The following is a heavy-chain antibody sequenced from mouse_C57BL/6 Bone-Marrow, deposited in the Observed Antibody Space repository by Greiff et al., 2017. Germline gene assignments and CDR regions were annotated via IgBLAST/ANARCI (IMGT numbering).Heavy chain of an antibody. CDR1: GYTFTSYW. CDR2: IYPGSGST. Sequence: QVQLHQPGAELVKPGASVKMSCKASGYTFTSYWITWVKQRPGQGLEWIGDIYPGSGSTNYNEKFKSKATLTVDTSSSTAYMQLSSLTSEDSAVYYCARDGYDGAWFAYWGQGTLVTVSA. CDR3: ARDGYDGAWFAY. V-gene: IGHV1-55*01. D-gene: IGHD2-2*01. J-gene: IGHJ3*01.